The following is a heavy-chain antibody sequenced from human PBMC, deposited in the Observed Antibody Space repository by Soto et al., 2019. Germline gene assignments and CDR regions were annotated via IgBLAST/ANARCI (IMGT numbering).Heavy chain of an antibody. CDR2: ISAYSGNT. J-gene: IGHJ6*02. CDR3: ARDNDYSNYDYYYNGMDV. D-gene: IGHD4-4*01. CDR1: GYTFTSYA. Sequence: GASVKVSCKASGYTFTSYAISWVRQAPGQGLEWMGWISAYSGNTNYAQNFQDRVTMTTDTATTTAYMELRSLRSDDTAVYYCARDNDYSNYDYYYNGMDVWGQGTTVTVS. V-gene: IGHV1-18*01.